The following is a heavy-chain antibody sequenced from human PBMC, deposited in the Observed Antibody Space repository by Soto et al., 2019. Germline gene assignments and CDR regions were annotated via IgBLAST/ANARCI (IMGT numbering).Heavy chain of an antibody. CDR2: LLRPGRST. J-gene: IGHJ6*04. V-gene: IGHV3-23*01. Sequence: GRSLRLSCTGSGFMFSDFAMTWARQATGKELEWVSGLLRPGRSTYYADSVKGRFTISGDTSANTLYLQMNSLRAEDTAVYYCAKDWVRIVVAGTDVWGEGITVTVYS. D-gene: IGHD6-19*01. CDR1: GFMFSDFA. CDR3: AKDWVRIVVAGTDV.